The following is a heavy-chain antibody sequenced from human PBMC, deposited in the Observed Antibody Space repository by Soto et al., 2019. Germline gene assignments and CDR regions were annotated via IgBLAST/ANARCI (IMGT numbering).Heavy chain of an antibody. D-gene: IGHD3-10*01. J-gene: IGHJ5*02. V-gene: IGHV4-59*01. Sequence: QVQLQESGPGLVKPSETLSLTCTVSGGSISSYYWSWIRQPPGKGLEWIGYIYYSGSTNYNPSLQSRVTIAVDTSKNPFSLKMSSVTAADTAVYYCARCITMVLGVSEYWFDPWGQGNLVTVSS. CDR1: GGSISSYY. CDR2: IYYSGST. CDR3: ARCITMVLGVSEYWFDP.